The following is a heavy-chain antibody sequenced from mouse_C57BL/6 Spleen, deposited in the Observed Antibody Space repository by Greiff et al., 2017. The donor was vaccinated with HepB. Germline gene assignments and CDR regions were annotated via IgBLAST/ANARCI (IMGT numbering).Heavy chain of an antibody. V-gene: IGHV1-50*01. CDR2: IDPSDSYT. J-gene: IGHJ4*01. D-gene: IGHD2-3*01. CDR3: ASSDGNFAMDY. Sequence: VQLQQSGAELVKPGASVKLSCTASGYTFTSYWMHWVKQRPGQGLERIGEIDPSDSYTNYNQKFKGKATLTADTSSTTAYMQLSSLTSEDSAVYYCASSDGNFAMDYWGQGTSVTVSS. CDR1: GYTFTSYW.